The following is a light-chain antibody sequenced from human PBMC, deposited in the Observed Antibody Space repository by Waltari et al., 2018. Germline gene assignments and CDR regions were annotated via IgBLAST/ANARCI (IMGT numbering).Light chain of an antibody. CDR3: QVWVSSIAF. J-gene: IGLJ2*01. CDR2: RNS. CDR1: MIGTKN. V-gene: IGLV3-9*01. Sequence: SYELTQPVSVSVPLGQTATITCGGNMIGTKNVHWFQQKPVQAPVLVIHRNSNRPSGIPERFSASKSGSTATLTITRAQADDEADFYCQVWVSSIAFFGGGTKLTVL.